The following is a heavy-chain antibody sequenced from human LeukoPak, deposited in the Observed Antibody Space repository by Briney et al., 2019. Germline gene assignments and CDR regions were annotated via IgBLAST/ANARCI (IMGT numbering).Heavy chain of an antibody. CDR1: GGSISSYY. CDR3: ARERTAPRSGDFLY. Sequence: SETLSLTCTVSGGSISSYYWSWIRQPPGKGLEWIGYVYYSGSTNYNPSLKSRVTISVDTSKNQFSLKLSSVTAADTAVYFCARERTAPRSGDFLYWGQGSRVSVSS. D-gene: IGHD5-18*01. CDR2: VYYSGST. V-gene: IGHV4-59*01. J-gene: IGHJ4*02.